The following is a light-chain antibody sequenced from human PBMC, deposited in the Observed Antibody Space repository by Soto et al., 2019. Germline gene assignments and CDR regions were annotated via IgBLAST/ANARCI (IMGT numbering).Light chain of an antibody. Sequence: DIQMTQSPSTLAASVGDRVTITCRASQSISKWLAWHQQKPGRAPKLLIYKASTLESGVPSRFSGSGSGTEFTLTISSLQPDDFATYYCQQYNSYRAFGQGTKVDI. CDR1: QSISKW. CDR3: QQYNSYRA. CDR2: KAS. V-gene: IGKV1-5*03. J-gene: IGKJ1*01.